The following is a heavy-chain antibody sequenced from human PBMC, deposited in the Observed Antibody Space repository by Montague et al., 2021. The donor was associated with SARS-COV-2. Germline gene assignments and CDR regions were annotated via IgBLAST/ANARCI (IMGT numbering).Heavy chain of an antibody. V-gene: IGHV2-5*02. D-gene: IGHD4-17*01. CDR1: GFSRRTSGVG. Sequence: PALVKPTQTLTLTCSFSGFSRRTSGVGVGWIRQPPGKALEWLAVIYWDDDKRYSPSLKSRLTITKDTPKNQVVPTMTNMDPVDTATYYCVHSYADYLFDYWGQGTLVSVSS. CDR2: IYWDDDK. J-gene: IGHJ4*02. CDR3: VHSYADYLFDY.